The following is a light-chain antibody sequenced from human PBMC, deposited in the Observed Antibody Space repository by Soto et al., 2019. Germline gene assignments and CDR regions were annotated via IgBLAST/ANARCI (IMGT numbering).Light chain of an antibody. V-gene: IGKV1-5*01. CDR2: DAS. CDR1: HSISMW. J-gene: IGKJ1*01. Sequence: DIQMTQSPSTLSASVGDRVSFTCRASHSISMWLAWYQQRPGKAPSLLLTDASKLESGVPPRFNGSRSETEFTLPIRNLQPDDFATYYCQQYNSFPWTFGLGTKVDIK. CDR3: QQYNSFPWT.